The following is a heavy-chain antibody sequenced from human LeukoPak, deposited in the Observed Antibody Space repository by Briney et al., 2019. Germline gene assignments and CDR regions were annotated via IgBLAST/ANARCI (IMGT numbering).Heavy chain of an antibody. V-gene: IGHV4-4*07. CDR2: IYTSGST. CDR1: GCSIRSYY. CDR3: AGYSYGQVPGHYYYYMDV. J-gene: IGHJ6*03. Sequence: PSETLSLTCTVSGCSIRSYYWSWIRQPAGKGLEWIGRIYTSGSTNYNPSLKSRVTMSVDTSKNQFSLKLSSVTAPDTPVYYCAGYSYGQVPGHYYYYMDVWGKGTTVTVSS. D-gene: IGHD5-18*01.